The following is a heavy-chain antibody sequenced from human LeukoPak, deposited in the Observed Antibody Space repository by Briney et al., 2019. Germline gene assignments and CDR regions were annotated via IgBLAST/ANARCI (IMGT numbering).Heavy chain of an antibody. V-gene: IGHV1-69*05. CDR2: IMPLFNTA. CDR1: GGTFGSYT. J-gene: IGHJ6*03. Sequence: SVKVSCKASGGTFGSYTITWVRQAPGQGLEWVGGIMPLFNTANYAQQFQGRVTMTTDESTSTAYLELRSLRFEDTAMYYCARVDRSHFYLDVWGKGTTVTVSS. CDR3: ARVDRSHFYLDV.